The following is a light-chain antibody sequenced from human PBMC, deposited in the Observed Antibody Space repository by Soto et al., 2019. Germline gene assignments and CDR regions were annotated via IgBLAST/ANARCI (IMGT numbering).Light chain of an antibody. V-gene: IGKV3-11*01. Sequence: EVVLTQYPATLSLSPGERATLSCRASQSVSTYLAWYQQKPGQAPRLLIYDASNRATGIPARFSGSGSATDFTLTISSLEPEDFAVYYCQQRSSWITFGQGTRLEIK. CDR2: DAS. CDR1: QSVSTY. CDR3: QQRSSWIT. J-gene: IGKJ5*01.